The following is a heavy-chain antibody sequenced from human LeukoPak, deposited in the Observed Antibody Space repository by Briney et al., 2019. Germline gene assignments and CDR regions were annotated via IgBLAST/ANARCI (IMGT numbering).Heavy chain of an antibody. V-gene: IGHV3-23*01. D-gene: IGHD6-13*01. CDR3: ARPRSNSWYLDS. CDR1: GFTVSSYA. CDR2: ITTSGGST. Sequence: GGSLRLSCATFGFTVSSYAMSWVRQAPGKGLEWFSTITTSGGSTYYADSVKGRFTISRDNSKNTLYLQMNSLRAEDTAVYYCARPRSNSWYLDSWGQGTLVTVSS. J-gene: IGHJ4*02.